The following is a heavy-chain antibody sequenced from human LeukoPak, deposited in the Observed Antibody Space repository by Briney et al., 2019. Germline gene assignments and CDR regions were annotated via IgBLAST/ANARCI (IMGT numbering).Heavy chain of an antibody. CDR3: AKDSRLLPTPVFDY. CDR1: GFTFSSYS. V-gene: IGHV3-48*01. J-gene: IGHJ4*02. D-gene: IGHD3-22*01. CDR2: ISSSSSTI. Sequence: GGSLRRTCAASGFTFSSYSMNWVRQAPGKGLEWVSYISSSSSTIYYADSVKGRFTISRDNAKNSLYLQMNSLRAEDTAVYYCAKDSRLLPTPVFDYWGQGTLVTVSS.